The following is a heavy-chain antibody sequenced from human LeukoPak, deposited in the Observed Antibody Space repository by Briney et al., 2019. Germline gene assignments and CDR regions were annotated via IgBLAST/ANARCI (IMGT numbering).Heavy chain of an antibody. Sequence: SETLSLTCTVSGGSISSSSYYWGWIRQPPGKGLEWIGSIYYSGSTYYNPSLKSRVTISVDTSKNQFSLKLSSVTAADTAVYYCARHGERSGYYCSPSSFDYWGQGTLVTVSS. CDR1: GGSISSSSYY. J-gene: IGHJ4*02. CDR3: ARHGERSGYYCSPSSFDY. CDR2: IYYSGST. V-gene: IGHV4-39*01. D-gene: IGHD3-22*01.